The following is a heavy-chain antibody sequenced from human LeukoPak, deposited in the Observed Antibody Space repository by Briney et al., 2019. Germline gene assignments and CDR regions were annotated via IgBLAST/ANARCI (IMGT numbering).Heavy chain of an antibody. D-gene: IGHD3-10*01. CDR1: GDSISSSTYF. CDR3: ARSLNLDTYGSGSYYSN. Sequence: SETLSLTCTVSGDSISSSTYFWGWIRQPPGKGLEWIASLYYGGSRNYNPLLKSRITISVDATRNQFSLKLSSVTAADTAVYYCARSLNLDTYGSGSYYSNWGQGTLVTVSS. V-gene: IGHV4-39*01. J-gene: IGHJ4*02. CDR2: LYYGGSR.